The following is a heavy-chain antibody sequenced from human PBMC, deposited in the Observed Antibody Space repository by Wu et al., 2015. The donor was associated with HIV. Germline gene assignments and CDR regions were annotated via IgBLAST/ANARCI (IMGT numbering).Heavy chain of an antibody. CDR2: ISAYNGNT. Sequence: QVQLVQSGAEVKKPGASVKVSCKASGYTFTSYGISWVRQAPGQGLEWMGWISAYNGNTNYAQKFQGRVTITTDESTSTAYMELSSLRSEDTAVYYCARAWGIAAAGAHPGFDYVGPGNAWSPSPQ. V-gene: IGHV1-18*01. D-gene: IGHD6-13*01. CDR1: GYTFTSYG. CDR3: ARAWGIAAAGAHPGFDY. J-gene: IGHJ4*02.